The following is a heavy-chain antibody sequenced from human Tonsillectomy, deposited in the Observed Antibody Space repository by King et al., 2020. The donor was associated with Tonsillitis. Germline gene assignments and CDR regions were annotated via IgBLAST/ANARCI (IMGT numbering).Heavy chain of an antibody. Sequence: VQLVESGGGVVQPGRSLRLSCAASRFTFSTYGMHWVRQAPGKGLEWVAVISYDGSNKYYADSVKGRFTISRDNSKNTLSLQMNNLRAEDTAVYYCARRVCSEGGDCYPHFSGQGTLVTVSS. J-gene: IGHJ4*02. V-gene: IGHV3-30*03. CDR3: ARRVCSEGGDCYPHF. D-gene: IGHD2-21*01. CDR2: ISYDGSNK. CDR1: RFTFSTYG.